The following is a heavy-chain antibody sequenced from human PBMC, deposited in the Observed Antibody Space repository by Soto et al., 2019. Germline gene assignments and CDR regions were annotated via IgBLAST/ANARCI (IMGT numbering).Heavy chain of an antibody. D-gene: IGHD5-18*01. CDR1: GYTFTNYG. CDR2: ISGYKDNT. CDR3: ARDFVLYTAMVTSDGMDF. Sequence: ASVKVSCKASGYTFTNYGISWVRQAPGQGLEWMGWISGYKDNTNYAQKSQGRVTMTTDTSTSTAYMELRSLRSDDTAVYYCARDFVLYTAMVTSDGMDFCGQGTTVTVSS. V-gene: IGHV1-18*01. J-gene: IGHJ6*02.